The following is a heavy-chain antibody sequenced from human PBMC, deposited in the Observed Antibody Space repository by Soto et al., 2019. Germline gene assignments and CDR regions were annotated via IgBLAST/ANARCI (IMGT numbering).Heavy chain of an antibody. CDR2: ISNDGVNK. V-gene: IGHV3-30-3*01. CDR1: GFAFTSHA. Sequence: GGSLRLSCAASGFAFTSHALHWVRHAPGKGLEWVALISNDGVNKQYAESVEGRFTVSRDSSRNTLYLQLNSLRPDDTAVYFCARDVGNTARFPLFDSWAQG. D-gene: IGHD7-27*01. CDR3: ARDVGNTARFPLFDS. J-gene: IGHJ5*01.